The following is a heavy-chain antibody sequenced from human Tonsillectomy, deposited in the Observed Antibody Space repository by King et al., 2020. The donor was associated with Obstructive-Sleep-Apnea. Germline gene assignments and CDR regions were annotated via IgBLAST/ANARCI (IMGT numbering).Heavy chain of an antibody. CDR3: ARGHYDILTGYYSSP. CDR2: IYSGGTT. J-gene: IGHJ5*02. V-gene: IGHV3-66*01. D-gene: IGHD3-9*01. CDR1: GFTVSSNY. Sequence: VQLVESGGGLVQPGGSLRLSCVASGFTVSSNYMSWVRQAPGKGLEWLSVIYSGGTTYYADSGKGRFTISRDNSKNTLVLQMNSLRVEDTAVYYCARGHYDILTGYYSSPWGQGTLVTVSS.